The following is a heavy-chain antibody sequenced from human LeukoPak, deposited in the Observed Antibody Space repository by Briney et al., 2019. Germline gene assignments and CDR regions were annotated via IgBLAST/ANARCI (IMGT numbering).Heavy chain of an antibody. Sequence: KPSETLSLTCAVSGYSISSGYYWGWIRQSPGKGLEWIGRIDRSGNTYYNPPPKSRVAISVDTSSNQFSLRLTSVTAADTAVYYCARMDDYFGSGNYYNVINYYYMDVWGKGTTVTVS. CDR3: ARMDDYFGSGNYYNVINYYYMDV. D-gene: IGHD3-10*01. CDR2: IDRSGNT. CDR1: GYSISSGYY. V-gene: IGHV4-38-2*01. J-gene: IGHJ6*03.